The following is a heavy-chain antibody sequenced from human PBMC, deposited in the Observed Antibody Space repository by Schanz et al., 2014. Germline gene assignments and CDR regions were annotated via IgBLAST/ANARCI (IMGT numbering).Heavy chain of an antibody. V-gene: IGHV3-21*01. CDR3: ARSTYYDILTGQTHTRVDVRYFDL. D-gene: IGHD3-9*01. CDR1: RFAFSNCG. J-gene: IGHJ2*01. Sequence: AQLVESGGGVVQPGGSLRLSCAASRFAFSNCGMHWVRQAPGKGLEWVSYIPVGNNYIYYADSVKGRFTISRDNAKNSLFLQMHSLRADDTAVYYCARSTYYDILTGQTHTRVDVRYFDLWGRGTLVTVSS. CDR2: IPVGNNYI.